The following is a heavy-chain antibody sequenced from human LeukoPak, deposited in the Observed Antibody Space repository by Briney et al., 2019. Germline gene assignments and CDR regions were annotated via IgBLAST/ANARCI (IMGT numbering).Heavy chain of an antibody. J-gene: IGHJ4*02. D-gene: IGHD3-3*01. CDR3: AREQYDFWSGYADY. CDR2: ISYDGSNK. CDR1: GFTFSSYA. V-gene: IGHV3-30-3*01. Sequence: PGRSLRLSCAASGFTFSSYAMHWVRQAPGKGLEWVAVISYDGSNKYYADSVKGRFTISRDNSKNTLYLQMNSLRAEDTAVYYCAREQYDFWSGYADYWGQGTLVTVSS.